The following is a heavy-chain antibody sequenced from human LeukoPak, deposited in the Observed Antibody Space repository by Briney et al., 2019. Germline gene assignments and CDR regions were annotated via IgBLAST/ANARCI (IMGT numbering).Heavy chain of an antibody. CDR2: ISGSGGST. D-gene: IGHD6-19*01. CDR1: GFTFSSYA. V-gene: IGHV3-23*01. Sequence: GGSLRLSCAASGFTFSSYAMSWVRQAPGKGLEWVSAISGSGGSTYYAGSVKGRFTISRDNSKNTLYLQTNSLRAEDTAVYYCAKFIAVATEDYFDYWGQGNLVTVSS. J-gene: IGHJ4*02. CDR3: AKFIAVATEDYFDY.